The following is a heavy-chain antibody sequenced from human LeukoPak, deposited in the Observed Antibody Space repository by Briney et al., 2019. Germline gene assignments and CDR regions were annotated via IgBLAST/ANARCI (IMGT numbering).Heavy chain of an antibody. CDR1: GYTFTSYG. Sequence: ASVKVSCKASGYTFTSYGISWVRQSPRQGLEWMGWISAYNGNTNYAQKFQGRVTMTRDTSISTAYMELSRLRSDDTAVYYCARGLACSGGSCYSNWGQGTLVTVSS. CDR3: ARGLACSGGSCYSN. CDR2: ISAYNGNT. V-gene: IGHV1-18*01. D-gene: IGHD2-15*01. J-gene: IGHJ4*02.